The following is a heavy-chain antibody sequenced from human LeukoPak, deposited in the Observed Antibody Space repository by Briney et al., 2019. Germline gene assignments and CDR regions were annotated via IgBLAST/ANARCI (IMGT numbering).Heavy chain of an antibody. CDR2: ISSSGSNI. D-gene: IGHD5-18*01. J-gene: IGHJ6*03. Sequence: GGSLRLSCAASGFTFSDYYMTWIRQAPGKGLEWVSYISSSGSNIYYADSVKGRFTISRDNAKNSLYLQMNSLRAADTAVYYCASGYSYKFMDVRGKGTTVTVSS. CDR3: ASGYSYKFMDV. V-gene: IGHV3-11*04. CDR1: GFTFSDYY.